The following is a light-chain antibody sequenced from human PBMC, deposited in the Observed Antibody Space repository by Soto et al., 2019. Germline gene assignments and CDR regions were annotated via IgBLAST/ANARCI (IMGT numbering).Light chain of an antibody. V-gene: IGKV1-5*01. J-gene: IGKJ1*01. Sequence: DIQMTQSPSTLSAFVGDRVPISCRASQNINIWLAWYQQKPGKAPKLLIFDASSLESGVPSRFSGSGSGTEFTLTISSLQPDDFATYYCRQYNSYSWTFGQGTKVDIK. CDR3: RQYNSYSWT. CDR2: DAS. CDR1: QNINIW.